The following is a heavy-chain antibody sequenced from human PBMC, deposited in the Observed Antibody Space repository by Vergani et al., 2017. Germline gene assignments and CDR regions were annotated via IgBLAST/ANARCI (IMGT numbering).Heavy chain of an antibody. D-gene: IGHD2-2*01. CDR2: VSTGKKSQ. CDR1: GFDFSSYI. Sequence: QLVESGGGWVQPGGSLRLSCVVSGFDFSSYIMNWVRQAPGKGLEWVSFVSTGKKSQPYAESVKGRFTISRDSAKNSMYLQLDSLRAEDTAVYYCAXEYSSTSGRAFDFWGQGTKVTVSS. V-gene: IGHV3-48*01. J-gene: IGHJ3*01. CDR3: AXEYSSTSGRAFDF.